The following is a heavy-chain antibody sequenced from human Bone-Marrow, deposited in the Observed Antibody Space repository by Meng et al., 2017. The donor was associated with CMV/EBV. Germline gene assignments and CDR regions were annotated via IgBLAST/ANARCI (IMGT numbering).Heavy chain of an antibody. J-gene: IGHJ5*01. D-gene: IGHD5-24*01. CDR3: ARDKNNEKDGPWTWAKRGGFDS. CDR1: GFTFSSYW. Sequence: GESLKISCVASGFTFSSYWMSWVRQAPGKGLECVANINQDGSEKYHVDSVVGRFTISRDNANNQVYLQMNSLKDGDTAVYYCARDKNNEKDGPWTWAKRGGFDSWGQGTVVTVSS. V-gene: IGHV3-7*01. CDR2: INQDGSEK.